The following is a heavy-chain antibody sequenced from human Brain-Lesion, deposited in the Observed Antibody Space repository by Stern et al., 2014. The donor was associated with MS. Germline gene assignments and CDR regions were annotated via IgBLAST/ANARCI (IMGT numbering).Heavy chain of an antibody. V-gene: IGHV4-39*01. Sequence: QVQLVQSGPGLVKPSETLSLTCTVAGGSVSSTSYAWAWIRQPPGKGLEWIGTIYYSGNTYYSPSLKSRPTISLDTSKKQFSLQLGSVTAADTAVYYCAGEEDIRYCSGGSCTGNWFDPWGQGTLVTVSS. J-gene: IGHJ5*02. CDR1: GGSVSSTSYA. D-gene: IGHD2-15*01. CDR3: AGEEDIRYCSGGSCTGNWFDP. CDR2: IYYSGNT.